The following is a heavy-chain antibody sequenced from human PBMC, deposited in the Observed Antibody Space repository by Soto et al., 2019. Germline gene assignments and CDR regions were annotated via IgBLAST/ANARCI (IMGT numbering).Heavy chain of an antibody. CDR1: GGSISSYY. J-gene: IGHJ3*02. D-gene: IGHD2-15*01. Sequence: QVQLQESGPGLVKPSETLSLTCTVSGGSISSYYWSWIRQPPGKGLEWIGYIYYSGITNSNPFLKSRVTMAVDTYKNQFSLKLSSVTAADTAVSYCARHCSGGSCYYAFDIWGQGTMVTVSS. V-gene: IGHV4-59*08. CDR2: IYYSGIT. CDR3: ARHCSGGSCYYAFDI.